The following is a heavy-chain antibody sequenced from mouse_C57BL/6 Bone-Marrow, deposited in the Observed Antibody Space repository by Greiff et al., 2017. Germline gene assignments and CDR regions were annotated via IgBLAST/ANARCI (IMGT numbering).Heavy chain of an antibody. D-gene: IGHD1-1*01. CDR1: GYNITDDY. Sequence: VQLQQSGAELVRPGASVKLSCTASGYNITDDYMHWVKQRPDQGLEWIGWIDPENGDTNYASKFQGKATITADTSSNTAYLQLSSLTSEDTAVYYCTTPITSVVAPWYFDVWGTGTTVTVSS. V-gene: IGHV14-4*01. CDR3: TTPITSVVAPWYFDV. CDR2: IDPENGDT. J-gene: IGHJ1*03.